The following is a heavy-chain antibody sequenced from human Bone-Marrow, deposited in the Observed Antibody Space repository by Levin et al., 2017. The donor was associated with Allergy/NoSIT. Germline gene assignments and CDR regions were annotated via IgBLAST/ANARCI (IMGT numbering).Heavy chain of an antibody. CDR2: IYYSGST. CDR3: ARSRGGGGSYSFDF. V-gene: IGHV4-59*08. J-gene: IGHJ4*02. D-gene: IGHD1-26*01. CDR1: GGSISSYY. Sequence: SQTLSLTCTVSGGSISSYYWSWLRQSPGKGLEWIGNIYYSGSTNYNASLQSRVTISVDTSKNQFSLKLTSVTAADTAVYYCARSRGGGGSYSFDFWGQGTMVTVSS.